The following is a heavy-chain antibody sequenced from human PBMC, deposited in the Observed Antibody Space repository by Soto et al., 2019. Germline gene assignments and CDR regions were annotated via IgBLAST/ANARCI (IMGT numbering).Heavy chain of an antibody. J-gene: IGHJ6*02. D-gene: IGHD5-18*01. Sequence: GGSLRLSCAASGFTFSSYGMNWVRQAPGKGLEWVSYISSSGSTIYYADSVKGRFTISRDNAKNSLYLQMNSLRAEDTAVYYCARDGYSYGSYYYGMDVWGQGTTVTVSS. V-gene: IGHV3-48*03. CDR1: GFTFSSYG. CDR2: ISSSGSTI. CDR3: ARDGYSYGSYYYGMDV.